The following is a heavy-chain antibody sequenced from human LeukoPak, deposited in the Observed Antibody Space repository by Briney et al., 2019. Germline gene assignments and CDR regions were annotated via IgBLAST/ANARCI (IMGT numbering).Heavy chain of an antibody. V-gene: IGHV3-23*01. J-gene: IGHJ4*02. CDR1: GFTFSSYV. CDR2: ISGSGGST. Sequence: PGGSLRLSCAASGFTFSSYVMSWVRQAPGKGLEWVSAISGSGGSTYYADSVKGRFTISRDNSKNTLYLQMNSLRAEDTAVYYCAKGSLSYYYGSGSYHGFAVNWGQGTLVTVSS. D-gene: IGHD3-10*01. CDR3: AKGSLSYYYGSGSYHGFAVN.